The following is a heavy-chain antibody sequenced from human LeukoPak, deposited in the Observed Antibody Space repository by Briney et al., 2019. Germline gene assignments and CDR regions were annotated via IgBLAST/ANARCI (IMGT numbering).Heavy chain of an antibody. CDR3: ARELLSAFDI. CDR2: INPSGGSP. CDR1: GYSFTKYF. J-gene: IGHJ3*02. V-gene: IGHV1-46*01. Sequence: ASVKVSCKASGYSFTKYFMHWVRQAPGQGPEWMGIINPSGGSPTYAQKFQGRVTMATDTSTSTVYMELSSLRSEDTAVYYCARELLSAFDIWGQGTMVTVSS. D-gene: IGHD2-8*01.